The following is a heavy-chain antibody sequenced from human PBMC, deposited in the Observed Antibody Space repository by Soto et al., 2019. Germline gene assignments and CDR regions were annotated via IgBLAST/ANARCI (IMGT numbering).Heavy chain of an antibody. CDR2: ISGSGGST. CDR3: AKDPEYSSSSPIDY. V-gene: IGHV3-23*01. Sequence: GGSLRLSCAASGFTFSSYAMSWVRQAPGKGLEWVSAISGSGGSTYYADSVKGRFTISRDNSKNTLYLQMNSLRAEVTAVYYCAKDPEYSSSSPIDYWGQGTLVTVSS. CDR1: GFTFSSYA. J-gene: IGHJ4*02. D-gene: IGHD6-6*01.